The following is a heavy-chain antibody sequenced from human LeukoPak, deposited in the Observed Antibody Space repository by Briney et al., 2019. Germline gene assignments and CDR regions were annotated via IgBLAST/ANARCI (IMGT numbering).Heavy chain of an antibody. CDR2: IYYSGST. J-gene: IGHJ5*02. D-gene: IGHD2-2*01. CDR3: ARPQDFYCSSTSCMGYWFDP. V-gene: IGHV4-39*01. Sequence: ETLSLTCTVSGGSISSSSYYWGWIRQPPGKGLEWIGSIYYSGSTYYNPSLKSRVTISVDTSKNQFSLKLSSVTAADTAVYYCARPQDFYCSSTSCMGYWFDPWGQGTLVTVSS. CDR1: GGSISSSSYY.